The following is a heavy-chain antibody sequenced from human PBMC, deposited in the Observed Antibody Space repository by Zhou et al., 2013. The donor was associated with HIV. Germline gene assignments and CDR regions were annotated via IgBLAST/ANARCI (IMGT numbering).Heavy chain of an antibody. D-gene: IGHD1-26*01. J-gene: IGHJ6*03. V-gene: IGHV1-69*04. CDR3: ASRVGATEGYYYYYYMDV. Sequence: QVQLVQSGAEVKKPGSSVKVSCKASGGTFSSYAISWVRQAPGQGLEWMGRIIPILGIANYAQKFQGRVTITADKSTSTAYMELSSLRSEDTAVYYCASRVGATEGYYYYYYMDVWGKGTTVTVSS. CDR2: IIPILGIA. CDR1: GGTFSSYA.